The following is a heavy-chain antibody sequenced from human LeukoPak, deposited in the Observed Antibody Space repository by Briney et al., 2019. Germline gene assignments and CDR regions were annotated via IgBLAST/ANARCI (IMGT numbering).Heavy chain of an antibody. CDR2: ISAYNGNT. CDR3: ARAGGTIAVAGNFDY. J-gene: IGHJ4*02. D-gene: IGHD6-19*01. V-gene: IGHV1-18*01. Sequence: ASVKVSCKASGYTFTSYGISWVRQAPGQGLEWMGWISAYNGNTNYAQKLQGRVTMTTDISTSTAYMELRSLRSDDTAVYYCARAGGTIAVAGNFDYWGQGTLVTVSS. CDR1: GYTFTSYG.